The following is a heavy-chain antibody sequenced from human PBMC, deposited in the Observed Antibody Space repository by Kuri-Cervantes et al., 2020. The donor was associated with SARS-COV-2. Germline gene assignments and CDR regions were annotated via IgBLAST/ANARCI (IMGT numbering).Heavy chain of an antibody. CDR3: AKGTFDI. V-gene: IGHV3-23*01. CDR1: GFTLYNFG. J-gene: IGHJ3*02. Sequence: GGSLRLSCAASGFTLYNFGMTWVRQAPGKGLEWVSTINGGGDPTFYADSVKGRFTVSRDNSKNMLYLQMSSLRAEDTAIYYCAKGTFDIWGQGTMVTVSS. CDR2: INGGGDPT.